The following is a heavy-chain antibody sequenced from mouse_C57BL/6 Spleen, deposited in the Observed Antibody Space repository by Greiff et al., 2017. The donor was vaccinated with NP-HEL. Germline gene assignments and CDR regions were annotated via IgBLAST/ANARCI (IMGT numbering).Heavy chain of an antibody. V-gene: IGHV5-6*01. CDR3: ARHPQLGRWFAY. CDR1: GFTFSSYG. Sequence: EVHLVESGGDLVKPGGSLKLSCAASGFTFSSYGMSWVRQTPDKRLEWVATISSGGSYTYYPDSVKGRFTISRDNAKNTLYLQMSSLKSEDTAMYYCARHPQLGRWFAYWGQGTLVTVSA. J-gene: IGHJ3*01. D-gene: IGHD4-1*02. CDR2: ISSGGSYT.